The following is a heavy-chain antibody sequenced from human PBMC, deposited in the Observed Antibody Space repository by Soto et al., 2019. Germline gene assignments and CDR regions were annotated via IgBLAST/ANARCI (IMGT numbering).Heavy chain of an antibody. CDR1: GDSYSISTYS. Sequence: SETQSLTCNMSGDSYSISTYSWSWIRQPPGKALQWIGFIYQSGVTSYNPSLASRVSISLDRSNNQCSLKLKSVTAADTAVYFCAGMPYTSGLRFDPWGPGTLVTVSS. J-gene: IGHJ5*02. V-gene: IGHV4-30-2*01. CDR2: IYQSGVT. CDR3: AGMPYTSGLRFDP. D-gene: IGHD6-19*01.